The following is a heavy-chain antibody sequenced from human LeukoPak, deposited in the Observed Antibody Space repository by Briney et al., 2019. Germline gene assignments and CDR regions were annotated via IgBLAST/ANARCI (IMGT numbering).Heavy chain of an antibody. Sequence: SETLSLTCTVSGGSISSYYWSWIRQPPGKGLEWIGDIYYSGYTNYNPSLKSRVTISVDTSKNQFSLKLSSVTAADTAVYYCARLSSGYYYVDYWGQGTLVTVSS. J-gene: IGHJ4*02. CDR2: IYYSGYT. CDR3: ARLSSGYYYVDY. D-gene: IGHD3-22*01. CDR1: GGSISSYY. V-gene: IGHV4-59*08.